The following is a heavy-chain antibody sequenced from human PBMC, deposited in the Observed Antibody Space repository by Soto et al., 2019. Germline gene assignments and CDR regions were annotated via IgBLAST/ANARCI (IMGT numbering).Heavy chain of an antibody. Sequence: ASVKVSCKASGYTFTSYYMHWVRQAPGQGLEWMGIINPSGGSTSYAQKFQGRVTMTRDTSTSTVYMELSSLRSEDTAVYYCARLGYDSSGYYPLYYYGMDVGGQGTTVTVSS. V-gene: IGHV1-46*01. D-gene: IGHD3-22*01. CDR1: GYTFTSYY. J-gene: IGHJ6*02. CDR3: ARLGYDSSGYYPLYYYGMDV. CDR2: INPSGGST.